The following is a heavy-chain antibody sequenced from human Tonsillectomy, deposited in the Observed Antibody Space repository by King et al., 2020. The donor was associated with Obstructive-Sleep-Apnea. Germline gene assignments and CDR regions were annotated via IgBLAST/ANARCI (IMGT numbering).Heavy chain of an antibody. Sequence: VQLVESGGGVVQPGGSLRLSCAASGFTFSTYGMHWVRQAPGKGLEWVALIWPDGNNKFYGESVKGRFTISRDNSKKTLYLQMNNLRAEDTAVYYCASDSWSRVSKTGGIDYWGQGTLVTVSS. CDR1: GFTFSTYG. J-gene: IGHJ4*02. CDR3: ASDSWSRVSKTGGIDY. V-gene: IGHV3-33*01. D-gene: IGHD4-17*01. CDR2: IWPDGNNK.